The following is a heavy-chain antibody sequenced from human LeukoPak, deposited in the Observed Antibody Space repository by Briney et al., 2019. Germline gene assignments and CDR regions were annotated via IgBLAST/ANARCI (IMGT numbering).Heavy chain of an antibody. Sequence: PGGSLRLSCAASGFTFSSYGMHWVRQAPGKGLEWVAFIRYDGSNKYYADSVKGRFTISRDNSKNTLYLQMNSLRAEDTAVYYCAKAPKMATTSTSSYFDYWGQGTLVTVSS. CDR1: GFTFSSYG. D-gene: IGHD5-24*01. V-gene: IGHV3-30*02. J-gene: IGHJ4*02. CDR3: AKAPKMATTSTSSYFDY. CDR2: IRYDGSNK.